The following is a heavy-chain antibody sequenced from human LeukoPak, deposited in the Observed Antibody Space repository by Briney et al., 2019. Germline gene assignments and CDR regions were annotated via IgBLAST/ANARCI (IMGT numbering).Heavy chain of an antibody. D-gene: IGHD4-17*01. CDR1: GGSISSYY. J-gene: IGHJ4*02. V-gene: IGHV4-59*08. CDR2: IYYSGST. CDR3: ARSGRTEYGDYPFGY. Sequence: PSETLSLTFTVSGGSISSYYWSWIRQPPGKGLEWIGYIYYSGSTNYNPSLKSRVTISVDTSKNQFSLKLSSVTAADTAVYYCARSGRTEYGDYPFGYWGQGTLVTVSS.